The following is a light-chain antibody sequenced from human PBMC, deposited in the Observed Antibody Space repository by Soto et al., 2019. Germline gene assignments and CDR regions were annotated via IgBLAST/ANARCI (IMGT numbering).Light chain of an antibody. CDR3: QQYGTSSRT. V-gene: IGKV1-5*03. CDR1: QTISTS. Sequence: DIQMTQSPSTLSAFVGDRVTITCRASQTISTSLAWYQQKPGRPPKLLIYLASSLQSGVPARVSGSGSATEFTLSISSLQPDDFATYYCQQYGTSSRTFGQGTKVEIK. J-gene: IGKJ1*01. CDR2: LAS.